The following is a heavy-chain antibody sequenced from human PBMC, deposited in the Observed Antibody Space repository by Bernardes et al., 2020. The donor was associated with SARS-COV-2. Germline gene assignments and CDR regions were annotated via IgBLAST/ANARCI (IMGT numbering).Heavy chain of an antibody. CDR1: GGSISSYY. CDR3: TRGRSGNYGRFDL. D-gene: IGHD1-26*01. CDR2: IYYSGST. Sequence: SETLSLTCTVSGGSISSYYWSWIRQPPGKGLEWIGYIYYSGSTNYNPSLKSRVTISVDTSKNQFSLKLSSVTAADTAVYYCTRGRSGNYGRFDLWGQGTLVTVSS. J-gene: IGHJ5*02. V-gene: IGHV4-59*01.